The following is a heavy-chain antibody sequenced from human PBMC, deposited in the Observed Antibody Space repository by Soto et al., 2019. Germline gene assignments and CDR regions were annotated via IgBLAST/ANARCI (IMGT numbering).Heavy chain of an antibody. CDR3: ARFLGNWYFDL. CDR2: IIPIFNTL. J-gene: IGHJ2*01. V-gene: IGHV1-69*01. D-gene: IGHD3-16*01. Sequence: QVQLVQSGAEVKKPGSSMKVCCKAAAGTFNNCGVSWVRQAPGKGLEWMGGIIPIFNTLNYAQRFLGRLTMSADESATTVYMELSSLTSEDTAVYYCARFLGNWYFDLWGRGNLVTVSS. CDR1: AGTFNNCG.